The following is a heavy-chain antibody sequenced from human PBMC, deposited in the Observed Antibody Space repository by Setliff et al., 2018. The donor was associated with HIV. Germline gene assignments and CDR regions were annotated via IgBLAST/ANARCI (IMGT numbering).Heavy chain of an antibody. CDR2: IIPILGIA. V-gene: IGHV1-69*10. CDR1: GGTFSSYA. Sequence: ASVKVSCKASGGTFSSYAISWVRQAPGQGLEWMGGIIPILGIANYAQKFQGRVTITTDESTSTAYMELSSLRSEDTAVYYCARDNTAMDPFDYWGQGTLVTVSS. D-gene: IGHD5-18*01. CDR3: ARDNTAMDPFDY. J-gene: IGHJ4*02.